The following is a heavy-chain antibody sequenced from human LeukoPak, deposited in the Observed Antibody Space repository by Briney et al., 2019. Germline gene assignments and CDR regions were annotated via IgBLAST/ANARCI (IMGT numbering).Heavy chain of an antibody. CDR3: ARTSRAIAVAGIFYYYYMDV. D-gene: IGHD6-19*01. J-gene: IGHJ6*03. Sequence: GVLRLSCAAAGFTVSTSAMSWVRQAPGKGLEWVSGINWNGGSTGYADSVKGRFTISRDNAKNSLYLQMNSLRAEDTAVYYCARTSRAIAVAGIFYYYYMDVWGKGTTVTISS. CDR1: GFTVSTSA. V-gene: IGHV3-20*04. CDR2: INWNGGST.